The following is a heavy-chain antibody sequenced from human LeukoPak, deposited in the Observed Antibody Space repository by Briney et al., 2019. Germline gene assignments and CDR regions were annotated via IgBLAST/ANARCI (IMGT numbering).Heavy chain of an antibody. CDR1: GYTFTGYY. D-gene: IGHD6-19*01. J-gene: IGHJ5*02. Sequence: ASVKVSCKASGYTFTGYYMHWVRQAPGPGLEWVGWINPNSGGTNYAQKFQGRVTMTRDTSISTAYMELSRLRSDDTAVYYCARDLSSGWYNPWGQGTLVTVSS. V-gene: IGHV1-2*02. CDR3: ARDLSSGWYNP. CDR2: INPNSGGT.